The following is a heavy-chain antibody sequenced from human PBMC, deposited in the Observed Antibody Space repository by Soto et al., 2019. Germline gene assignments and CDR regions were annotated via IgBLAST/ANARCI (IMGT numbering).Heavy chain of an antibody. CDR2: ISFSGSTI. D-gene: IGHD3-10*01. V-gene: IGHV3-48*03. J-gene: IGHJ6*02. CDR3: TRGAGFFYGVDV. CDR1: GFIFGDYE. Sequence: GSLRRSCAASGFIFGDYEMNWVRQAPGKGLEWIAHISFSGSTIYYADSVKGRFSISRDNSNNFLYLQLSGLRADDSAVYYCTRGAGFFYGVDVWGLGTTVPVSS.